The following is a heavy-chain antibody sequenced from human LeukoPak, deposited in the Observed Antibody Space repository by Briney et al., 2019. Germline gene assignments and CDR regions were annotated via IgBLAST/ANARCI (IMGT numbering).Heavy chain of an antibody. D-gene: IGHD3-10*01. Sequence: ASVKVSCKTSGYSFTAFNIHWVRQAPGQGLEWMGWIHPRSGETNYAYKFKGRVTMTRDTSISTVYMDLGSLGSDDTAVYYCARDGEYGTGSYYRGCFDYWGQGILVTVSS. V-gene: IGHV1-2*02. CDR3: ARDGEYGTGSYYRGCFDY. J-gene: IGHJ4*02. CDR1: GYSFTAFN. CDR2: IHPRSGET.